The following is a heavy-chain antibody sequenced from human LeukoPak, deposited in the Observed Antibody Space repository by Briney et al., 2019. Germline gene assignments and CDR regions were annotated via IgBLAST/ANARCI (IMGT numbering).Heavy chain of an antibody. CDR2: ISSSSTTI. J-gene: IGHJ4*02. D-gene: IGHD6-19*01. CDR1: GFTFSSSS. V-gene: IGHV3-48*04. CDR3: ASGYSSGPVY. Sequence: GGSLRLSCAASGFTFSSSSMNWVRQAPGKGLEWISYISSSSTTIYYADSVKGRFTISRDNAKNSLYLQMNSLRAEDTAVYYCASGYSSGPVYWGQGNLVTVSS.